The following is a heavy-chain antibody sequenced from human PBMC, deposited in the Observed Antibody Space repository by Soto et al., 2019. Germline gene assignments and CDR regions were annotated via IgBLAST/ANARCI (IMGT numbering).Heavy chain of an antibody. CDR2: INPNSGGT. CDR3: ARGDGKFPYYYYYLDV. V-gene: IGHV1-2*04. CDR1: GYTFTGYY. D-gene: IGHD1-26*01. Sequence: QVQLVQSGAEVKKPGASVKVSCKASGYTFTGYYIHCVRQAPGQGLEWMGWINPNSGGTNYAQKIQGWVTMTRDTSISTAYRELSRLRSDDTAVYYCARGDGKFPYYYYYLDVWGKGTTVTVSS. J-gene: IGHJ6*03.